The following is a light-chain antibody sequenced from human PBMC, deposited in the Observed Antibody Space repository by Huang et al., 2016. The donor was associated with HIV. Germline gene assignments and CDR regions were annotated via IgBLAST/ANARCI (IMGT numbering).Light chain of an antibody. CDR2: SAS. CDR3: QQLNSYPRT. V-gene: IGKV1-9*01. CDR1: QGISTN. J-gene: IGKJ1*01. Sequence: IQLTQSPYSLSASVGDRVTIACRASQGISTNLAWYQQKPGKAPKLLMYSASTLQSGVPSRFSGRGSGTDFTLTISSLQPEDFATYYCQQLNSYPRTFGQGTKVEIK.